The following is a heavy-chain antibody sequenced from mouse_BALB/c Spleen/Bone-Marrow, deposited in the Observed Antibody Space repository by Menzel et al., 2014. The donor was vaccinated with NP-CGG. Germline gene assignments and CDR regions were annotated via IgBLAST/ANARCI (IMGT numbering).Heavy chain of an antibody. CDR2: INPYNGDT. V-gene: IGHV1-20*02. CDR3: ARVTTDWYFDV. CDR1: GYSFTGYF. D-gene: IGHD1-1*01. Sequence: VESGASVKISCKAPGYSFTGYFMNWAMHSHGKSLEWIGRINPYNGDTFYNQKSKGKATLTVDKSSSTAHMELRSLASEDSAVYYCARVTTDWYFDVWGAGTTVTVSS. J-gene: IGHJ1*01.